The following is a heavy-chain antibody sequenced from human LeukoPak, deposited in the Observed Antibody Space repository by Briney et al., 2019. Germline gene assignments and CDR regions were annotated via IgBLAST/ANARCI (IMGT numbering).Heavy chain of an antibody. V-gene: IGHV3-21*01. J-gene: IGHJ4*02. D-gene: IGHD5-18*01. CDR2: ISSSSSYI. CDR1: GFTFSSYA. CDR3: ARVDGYSYGFDY. Sequence: PGGSLRLSCAASGFTFSSYAMSWVRQAPGKGLEWVSSISSSSSYIYYADSVKGRFTISRDNAKNSLYLQMNSLRAEDTAVYYCARVDGYSYGFDYWGQGTLVTVSS.